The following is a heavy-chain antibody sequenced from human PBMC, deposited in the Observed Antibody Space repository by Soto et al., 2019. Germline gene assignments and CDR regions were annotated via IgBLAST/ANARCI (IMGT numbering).Heavy chain of an antibody. CDR3: AAVTFGGVISYYYYGMDV. CDR2: IYSGGST. Sequence: PGGSLRLSVAPSGLTVSSNYISWVRQAPGKGLEWVSVIYSGGSTYYADSVKGRFTISRDNSKNTLYLQMDSLRAEDTAVYYCAAVTFGGVISYYYYGMDVWGQGTTVTVSS. V-gene: IGHV3-53*01. J-gene: IGHJ6*02. CDR1: GLTVSSNY. D-gene: IGHD3-16*01.